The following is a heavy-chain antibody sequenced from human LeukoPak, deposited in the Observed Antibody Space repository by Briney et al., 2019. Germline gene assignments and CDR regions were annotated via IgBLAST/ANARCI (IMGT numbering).Heavy chain of an antibody. CDR1: GGSISSGGYY. CDR3: ARQLDYYDSKVGDYGMDV. D-gene: IGHD3-22*01. CDR2: IYYSGST. V-gene: IGHV4-31*03. J-gene: IGHJ6*02. Sequence: SETLSLTCTVPGGSISSGGYYWSWIRQPPGKGLEWIGYIYYSGSTYYNPSLKSRVTISVDTSKNQFSLKLSSVTAADTAVYYCARQLDYYDSKVGDYGMDVWGQGTTVTVSS.